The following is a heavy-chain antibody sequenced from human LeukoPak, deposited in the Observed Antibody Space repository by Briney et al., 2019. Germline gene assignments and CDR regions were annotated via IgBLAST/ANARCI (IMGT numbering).Heavy chain of an antibody. CDR3: ARDGIAAVDFDY. D-gene: IGHD6-13*01. V-gene: IGHV3-74*01. CDR2: VNGDGSST. J-gene: IGHJ4*02. CDR1: GFTFSTYW. Sequence: GRSLRLSCAAPGFTFSTYWMHWVRQAPGKGLVWVSRVNGDGSSTNYADSVKGRFTISRDNAKNTLYLQMNSLRAEDTAVYYCARDGIAAVDFDYWGQGILVTVSS.